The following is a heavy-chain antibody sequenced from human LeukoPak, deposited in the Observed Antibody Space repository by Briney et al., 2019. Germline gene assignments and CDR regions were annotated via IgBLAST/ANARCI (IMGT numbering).Heavy chain of an antibody. D-gene: IGHD2-2*01. CDR1: GATFNSYN. Sequence: ASVEVSCKVSGATFNSYNINWVRQAPGQRPEWMGAIIPILVTANYAEDFQGRVTISADESTTTAYMELSSLTSEDTGIYYCATPYCSSSSCYHAFDMWGQGTTVTVSS. CDR3: ATPYCSSSSCYHAFDM. J-gene: IGHJ3*02. CDR2: IIPILVTA. V-gene: IGHV1-69*01.